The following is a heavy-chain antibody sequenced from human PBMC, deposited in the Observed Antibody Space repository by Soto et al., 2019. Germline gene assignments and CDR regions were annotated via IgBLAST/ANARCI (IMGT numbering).Heavy chain of an antibody. D-gene: IGHD3-22*01. J-gene: IGHJ3*02. Sequence: GGSLRLSCAASGITFSNYSMNWVRRAPGKGLEWVSYISRSGINIYYADSVKGRFTISRDNAKNSLYLQMNSLRAEDTALYYCAKDRSYYDSSGPSAFDIWGQGTMVTVSS. CDR1: GITFSNYS. V-gene: IGHV3-48*01. CDR2: ISRSGINI. CDR3: AKDRSYYDSSGPSAFDI.